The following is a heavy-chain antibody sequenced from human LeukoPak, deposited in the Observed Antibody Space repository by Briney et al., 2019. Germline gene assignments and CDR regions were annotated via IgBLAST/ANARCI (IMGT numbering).Heavy chain of an antibody. J-gene: IGHJ4*02. CDR2: ISGSGGST. CDR3: AKTGGSTSHPAD. Sequence: GGSLRLSCAASGFAFSNYWMSWVRQAPGKGLEWVSGISGSGGSTYYADSVKGRFTISRDNSKITLYLQMNSLKAEDTAVYYCAKTGGSTSHPADWGQGTLVTVSS. D-gene: IGHD3-16*01. V-gene: IGHV3-23*01. CDR1: GFAFSNYW.